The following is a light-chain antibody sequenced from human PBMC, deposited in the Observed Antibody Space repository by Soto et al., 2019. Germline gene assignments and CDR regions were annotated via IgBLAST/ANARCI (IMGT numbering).Light chain of an antibody. V-gene: IGKV3-15*01. Sequence: EIVMTQSPATVSVSPGERATLSCRASQSVSSNLAWYQQKPGQAPRLLIYGASTRATTIAARFSGSGSGTEFTLTISSLQFEDFAVYYCQQYNNWPWTFGQGTKVDIK. CDR2: GAS. CDR1: QSVSSN. J-gene: IGKJ1*01. CDR3: QQYNNWPWT.